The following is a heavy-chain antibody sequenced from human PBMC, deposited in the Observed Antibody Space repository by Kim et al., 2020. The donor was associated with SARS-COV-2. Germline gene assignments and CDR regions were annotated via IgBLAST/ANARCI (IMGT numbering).Heavy chain of an antibody. Sequence: FNSSPKSRVTISVDTSKNQFSLKLSSMTAADSAVYYCARRGGSGRSFDYWGQGTLVIVSS. D-gene: IGHD3-10*01. J-gene: IGHJ4*02. CDR3: ARRGGSGRSFDY. V-gene: IGHV4-39*01.